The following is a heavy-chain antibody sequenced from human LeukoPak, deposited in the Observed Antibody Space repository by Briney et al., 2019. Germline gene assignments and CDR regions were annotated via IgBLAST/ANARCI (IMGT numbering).Heavy chain of an antibody. CDR1: GFTVSSNY. V-gene: IGHV3-53*01. J-gene: IGHJ3*02. CDR3: ARDRNSVAGPAYDAFDI. D-gene: IGHD6-19*01. Sequence: GGSLRLSCAASGFTVSSNYMSWVRQAPGKGLEWVSVIYSGGSTYYADSVKGRFTIFRDNSKNTLYLQMNSLRAEDTAVYYCARDRNSVAGPAYDAFDIWGQGTMVTVSS. CDR2: IYSGGST.